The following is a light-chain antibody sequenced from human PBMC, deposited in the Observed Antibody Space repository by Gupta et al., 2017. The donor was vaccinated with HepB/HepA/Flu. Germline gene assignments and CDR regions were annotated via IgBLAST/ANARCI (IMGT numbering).Light chain of an antibody. J-gene: IGLJ2*01. CDR1: SSDVGSYNF. V-gene: IGLV2-23*02. CDR3: CSYTGSGTLI. Sequence: QSALSQPASVSGSPAQSITISWTGTSSDVGSYNFVSWYQLHPGKAPKLMVSEVSKRPTGVSNRFTGSKSGNTASLTISGRQAEDEADYYCCSYTGSGTLIFGRGTKLTVL. CDR2: EVS.